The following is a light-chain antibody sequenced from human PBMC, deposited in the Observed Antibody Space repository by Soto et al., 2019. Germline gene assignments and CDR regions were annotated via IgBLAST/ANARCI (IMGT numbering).Light chain of an antibody. V-gene: IGLV2-8*01. CDR1: SSDVGVYNY. Sequence: QSVLTQPPSASGSPGQSVTISCTGTSSDVGVYNYVSWYQQHPGKAPKLMIYEVSKRPSGVPARFSGSESGNAASLTVSGLQAEDEAEYYCSSYAGGNNVVFGGGTKLTVL. J-gene: IGLJ2*01. CDR2: EVS. CDR3: SSYAGGNNVV.